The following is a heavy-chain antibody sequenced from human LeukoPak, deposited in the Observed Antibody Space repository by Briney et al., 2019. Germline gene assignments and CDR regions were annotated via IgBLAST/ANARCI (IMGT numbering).Heavy chain of an antibody. CDR1: GFTFSSYG. J-gene: IGHJ6*02. D-gene: IGHD2-8*02. Sequence: QTGGSLRLSCAASGFTFSSYGMHWVRQAPGKGLEWVAVISYDGSNKYYADSVKGRFTISRDNAKNSLYLQMNSLRAEDTAVYYCARLVSMDVWGQGTTVTVSS. CDR3: ARLVSMDV. V-gene: IGHV3-30*03. CDR2: ISYDGSNK.